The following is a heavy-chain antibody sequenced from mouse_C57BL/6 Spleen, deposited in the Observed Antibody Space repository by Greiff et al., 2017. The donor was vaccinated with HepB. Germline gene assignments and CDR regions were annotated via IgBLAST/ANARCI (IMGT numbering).Heavy chain of an antibody. CDR1: GFTFSSYA. Sequence: EVNLVESGGGLVKPGGSLKLSCAASGFTFSSYAMSWVRQTPEKRLEWVATISDGGSYTYYPDNVKGRFTISRDNAKNNLYLQMSHLKSEDTAMYYCAREGGVWSYFDYWGQGTTLTVSS. D-gene: IGHD2-10*02. CDR3: AREGGVWSYFDY. CDR2: ISDGGSYT. V-gene: IGHV5-4*01. J-gene: IGHJ2*01.